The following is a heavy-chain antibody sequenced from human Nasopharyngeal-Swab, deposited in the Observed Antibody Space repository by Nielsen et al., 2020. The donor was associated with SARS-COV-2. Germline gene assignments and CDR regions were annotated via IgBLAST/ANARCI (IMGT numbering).Heavy chain of an antibody. J-gene: IGHJ6*03. CDR1: GFTFSSYS. V-gene: IGHV3-48*01. D-gene: IGHD6-19*01. CDR3: ARVPSIAVAGTLLPYYYYYMDV. CDR2: ISRSSSTI. Sequence: GASLNISCAASGFTFSSYSMNLVRQAPGKGLEWVSYISRSSSTIYYADSVRGRFTISRNNAKTSLYLQMNRLRAEDTAVYYCARVPSIAVAGTLLPYYYYYMDVWGKGTPVTVSS.